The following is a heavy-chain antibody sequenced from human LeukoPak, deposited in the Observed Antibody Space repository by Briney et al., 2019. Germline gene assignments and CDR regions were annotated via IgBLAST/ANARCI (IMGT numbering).Heavy chain of an antibody. J-gene: IGHJ4*02. CDR2: IRSDGSNK. V-gene: IGHV3-30*02. Sequence: GGSLRLSCAGSGFSFSSYGMHWVRQAPGKVLEWMAFIRSDGSNKYYADSVKGRFTISRDNYKNTLYLQMNSLRAEDTAVYYCAKDPSMLRGLGWGQGTLVTVSS. CDR1: GFSFSSYG. D-gene: IGHD3-10*01. CDR3: AKDPSMLRGLG.